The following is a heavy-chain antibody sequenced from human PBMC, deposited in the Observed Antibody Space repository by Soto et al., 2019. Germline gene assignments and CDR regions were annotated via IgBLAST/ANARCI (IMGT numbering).Heavy chain of an antibody. J-gene: IGHJ4*02. V-gene: IGHV3-53*04. D-gene: IGHD4-4*01. Sequence: EVQLVESGGDLVQPGGSLRLSCAASGFTVSDNYMTWVRQAPGKGLEWVSVIYSGGTTYYADSVKGRFTISRQSSKNTVYLQMNSLRTEDTAVYYCAGPTRNLDYWGQGTVVTVSS. CDR3: AGPTRNLDY. CDR1: GFTVSDNY. CDR2: IYSGGTT.